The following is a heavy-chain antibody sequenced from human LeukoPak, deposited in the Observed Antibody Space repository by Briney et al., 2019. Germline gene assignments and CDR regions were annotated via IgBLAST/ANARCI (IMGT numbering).Heavy chain of an antibody. V-gene: IGHV3-21*01. D-gene: IGHD1-26*01. CDR3: ASSSAYSGDAFDI. CDR2: ISSSSSYI. J-gene: IGHJ3*02. Sequence: GGSLRLSCAASGFTFSSYSMNWVRQAPGKGLEWVSSISSSSSYIYYADSVKGRFTISRDNAKNSLYLQMNSLRAEDTAVYYCASSSAYSGDAFDIWGQGTMVTVSS. CDR1: GFTFSSYS.